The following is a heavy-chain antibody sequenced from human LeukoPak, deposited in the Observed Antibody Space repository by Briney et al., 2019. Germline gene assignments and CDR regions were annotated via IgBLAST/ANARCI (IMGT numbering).Heavy chain of an antibody. CDR1: GFTFSSYW. J-gene: IGHJ3*02. V-gene: IGHV3-23*01. CDR3: AKDRPVYSYGSSAYHYDVFDI. D-gene: IGHD3-22*01. CDR2: ISASSGST. Sequence: PGGSLRLSCAASGFTFSSYWMHWVRQAPGKGLEWVSGISASSGSTYYADSVRGRFTISKDNSKNTLFLQMNSLRAEDTALYYCAKDRPVYSYGSSAYHYDVFDIWGQGTMVTVSS.